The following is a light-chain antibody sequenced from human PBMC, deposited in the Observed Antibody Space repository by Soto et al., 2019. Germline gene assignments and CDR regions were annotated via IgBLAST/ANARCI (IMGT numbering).Light chain of an antibody. CDR2: AAS. J-gene: IGKJ4*01. V-gene: IGKV3D-15*01. Sequence: IVMTQSPATLSVSPGERVTLSCRASQSVDSHLAWYQQKPGQAPRLLIFAASTRATGIPARFSGSGSGTEFTLAISGLQSEDFAVYYCQQYNNWPPLTVGGGTKVDIK. CDR1: QSVDSH. CDR3: QQYNNWPPLT.